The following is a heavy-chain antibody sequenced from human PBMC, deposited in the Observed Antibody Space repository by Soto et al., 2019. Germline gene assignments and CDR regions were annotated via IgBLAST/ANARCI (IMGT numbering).Heavy chain of an antibody. D-gene: IGHD3-3*01. Sequence: ETLSLTCTVSGGSISSSSYYWGWIRQPPGKGLEWIGSIYYSGSTYYNPSLKSRVTISVDTSKNQFSLKLSSVTAADTAVYYCARQSPGDYDFWSGYPYYYYYMDVWGKGTTVTVSS. V-gene: IGHV4-39*01. CDR2: IYYSGST. CDR3: ARQSPGDYDFWSGYPYYYYYMDV. J-gene: IGHJ6*03. CDR1: GGSISSSSYY.